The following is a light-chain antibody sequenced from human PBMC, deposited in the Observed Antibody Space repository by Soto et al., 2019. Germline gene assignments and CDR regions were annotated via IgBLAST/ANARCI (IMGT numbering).Light chain of an antibody. Sequence: EIVMTQSPATLSASPGESVSLSCGASESLFGFLAWYQQKPGQAPRLLIYGVSTKATGVPARFSGSGSAADFTLTISSVQSDDSAVYYCQSYNDWSFVFGQGTKVDIK. J-gene: IGKJ2*01. CDR3: QSYNDWSFV. CDR2: GVS. CDR1: ESLFGF. V-gene: IGKV3-15*01.